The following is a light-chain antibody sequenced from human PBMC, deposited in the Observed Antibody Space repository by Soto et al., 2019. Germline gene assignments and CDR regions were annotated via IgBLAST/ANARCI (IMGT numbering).Light chain of an antibody. Sequence: EIVLTQSPATLSLSPGEGATLSCRASQNIASYLAWYQQKPGQAPRLLIYDASHRATGIPARFSGSGSGTDFTLTISGLEPEDFAVYYCQQRRDWPLTVGGGTKVEIK. CDR2: DAS. CDR3: QQRRDWPLT. J-gene: IGKJ4*01. CDR1: QNIASY. V-gene: IGKV3-11*01.